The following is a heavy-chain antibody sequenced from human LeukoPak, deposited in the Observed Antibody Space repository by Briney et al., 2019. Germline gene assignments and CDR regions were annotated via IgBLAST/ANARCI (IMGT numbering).Heavy chain of an antibody. V-gene: IGHV3-9*01. CDR1: GFTFDDYA. Sequence: GGSLRLSCAASGFTFDDYAMDWVRQAPGKGLEWVSGISWSGGTRGYADSVRGRFTISRDNAKNSLYLQMNSLRAEDTALYYCAKDSYSSGWYFVDYWGQGTLVTVSS. J-gene: IGHJ4*02. D-gene: IGHD6-19*01. CDR3: AKDSYSSGWYFVDY. CDR2: ISWSGGTR.